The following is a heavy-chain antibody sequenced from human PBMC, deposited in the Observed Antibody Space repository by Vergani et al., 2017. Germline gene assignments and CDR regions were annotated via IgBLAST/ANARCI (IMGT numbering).Heavy chain of an antibody. CDR3: ARDGATYYYYYYMDV. D-gene: IGHD1-26*01. V-gene: IGHV3-21*01. CDR1: GFTFSSYS. Sequence: EVQLLESGGGLVKPGGSLRLSCAASGFTFSSYSMNWVRQAPGKGLEWVSSISSSSSYIYYADSVKGRFTISRDNAKNSLYLQMNSLRAEDTAVYYCARDGATYYYYYYMDVWGKGTTVTVSS. J-gene: IGHJ6*03. CDR2: ISSSSSYI.